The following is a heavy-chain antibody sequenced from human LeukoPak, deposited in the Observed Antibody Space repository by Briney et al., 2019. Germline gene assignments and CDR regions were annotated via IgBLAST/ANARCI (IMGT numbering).Heavy chain of an antibody. D-gene: IGHD5-12*01. J-gene: IGHJ4*02. CDR3: ASTVAMEYNN. Sequence: SETLCLTYAVYGGSFGGYYWSWISQPPGKGLEWIGEINHSGSPNYNPSLKSLVTLSVETSQNHFLLKLSSLTAADTAGYYCASTVAMEYNNWGQGTLVTVSS. V-gene: IGHV4-34*01. CDR2: INHSGSP. CDR1: GGSFGGYY.